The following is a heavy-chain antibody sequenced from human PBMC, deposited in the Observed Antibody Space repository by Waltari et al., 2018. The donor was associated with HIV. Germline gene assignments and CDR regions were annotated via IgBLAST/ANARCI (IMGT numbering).Heavy chain of an antibody. D-gene: IGHD3-22*01. CDR1: GSTFTSYA. CDR2: INAGNGNT. J-gene: IGHJ4*02. CDR3: ARGYDSSGYWTVVDY. Sequence: QVQLVQSGAEVKKPGASVKVSCKASGSTFTSYAMHWVRQDPGQRLEWMGWINAGNGNTKYSQKFQGRVTITRDTSASTAYMELSSLRSEDTAVYYCARGYDSSGYWTVVDYWGQGTLVTVSS. V-gene: IGHV1-3*01.